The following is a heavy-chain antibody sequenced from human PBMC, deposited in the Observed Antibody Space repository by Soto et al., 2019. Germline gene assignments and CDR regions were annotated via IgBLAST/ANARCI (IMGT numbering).Heavy chain of an antibody. Sequence: GESLKISCAASGFTFSSYSMNWVRQAPGKGLEWVSYISSSSSTIYYADSVKGRFTISRDNAKNSLYLQMNSLRDEDTAVYYCARDSSSSSGWFDPWGQGTLVTVSS. J-gene: IGHJ5*02. CDR1: GFTFSSYS. CDR2: ISSSSSTI. D-gene: IGHD6-6*01. V-gene: IGHV3-48*02. CDR3: ARDSSSSSGWFDP.